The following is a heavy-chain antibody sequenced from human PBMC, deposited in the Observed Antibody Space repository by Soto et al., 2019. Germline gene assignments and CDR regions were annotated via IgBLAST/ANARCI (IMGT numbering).Heavy chain of an antibody. D-gene: IGHD3-16*01. J-gene: IGHJ3*02. CDR2: IYYSGST. CDR3: ARQNLGGSLVFDI. V-gene: IGHV4-59*08. CDR1: GGSISSYY. Sequence: SETLSLTCTVSGGSISSYYWSWIRQPPGKGLEWIGYIYYSGSTNYNPSLKSRVTISVDTSKNQFSLKLSSVTAADTAVYYCARQNLGGSLVFDIGGQGTMVTVSS.